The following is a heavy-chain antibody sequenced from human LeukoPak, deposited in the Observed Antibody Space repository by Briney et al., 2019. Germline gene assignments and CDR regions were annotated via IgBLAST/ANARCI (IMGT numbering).Heavy chain of an antibody. J-gene: IGHJ6*03. CDR1: GGSISSYY. V-gene: IGHV4-4*09. CDR2: IYTSGST. Sequence: PSETLSLTCTVSGGSISSYYWSWIRQPPGKGLEWIGYIYTSGSTNYNPSLKSRVTISVDTSKNQFSLKLSSVTAADTAVYYCARRERIAAAGTGYYYYHMDVWGKGTTVTVSS. D-gene: IGHD6-13*01. CDR3: ARRERIAAAGTGYYYYHMDV.